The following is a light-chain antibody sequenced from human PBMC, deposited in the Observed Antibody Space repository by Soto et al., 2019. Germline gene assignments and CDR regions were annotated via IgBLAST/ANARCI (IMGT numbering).Light chain of an antibody. Sequence: EIVMTQSPATLSVSPGERATLSCRASQTVGSNLAWYQQKPGQAPRLLVYLASTRVTGIPARFSGSGSGTEFTLTISSLQSEDFAVYYCQQYYSTPPTFGQGTKVEIK. CDR2: LAS. CDR1: QTVGSN. V-gene: IGKV3-15*01. CDR3: QQYYSTPPT. J-gene: IGKJ1*01.